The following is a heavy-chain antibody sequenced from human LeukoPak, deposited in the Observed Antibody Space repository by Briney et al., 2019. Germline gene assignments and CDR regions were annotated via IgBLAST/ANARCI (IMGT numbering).Heavy chain of an antibody. D-gene: IGHD5-24*01. V-gene: IGHV4-59*08. CDR2: IYYSGST. J-gene: IGHJ4*02. CDR1: GGSISSYY. Sequence: PSETLSLTCTVSGGSISSYYWSWIRQPPGKGLEWIGYIYYSGSTNYNPSLKSRVTISVDTSKNQFSLKLSSVTAADTAVYYCARVKDGYNYGGYFDYWGQGTLVTVSS. CDR3: ARVKDGYNYGGYFDY.